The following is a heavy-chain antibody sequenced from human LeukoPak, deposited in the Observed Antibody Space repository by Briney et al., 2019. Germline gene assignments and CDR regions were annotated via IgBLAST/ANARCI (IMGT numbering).Heavy chain of an antibody. CDR3: ARGAAYVYSNEQAAHMDV. V-gene: IGHV4-34*01. CDR1: GGSFSSYY. D-gene: IGHD6-13*01. CDR2: INHGGST. J-gene: IGHJ6*03. Sequence: SETLSLTCAVYGGSFSSYYWSWIRQPPGKGLEWIGEINHGGSTNYNPSLKSRVTISVDTSKNQFSLKLNSVTAADTAVYFCARGAAYVYSNEQAAHMDVWGKGTTVSVSS.